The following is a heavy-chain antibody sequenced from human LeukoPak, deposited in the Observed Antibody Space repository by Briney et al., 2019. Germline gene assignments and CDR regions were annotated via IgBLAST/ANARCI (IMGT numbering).Heavy chain of an antibody. CDR3: ARGRRYEKYYDFWSGYAYHMDV. CDR2: IYYSGST. V-gene: IGHV4-59*01. D-gene: IGHD3-3*01. J-gene: IGHJ6*03. Sequence: SETLSLTCSVSGGSISSYYWSWIRQPPGKGLEWIGYIYYSGSTNYNPSLKSRVTISVDTSKNQFSLKLSSVTAADTAVYYCARGRRYEKYYDFWSGYAYHMDVWGKGTTVTVSS. CDR1: GGSISSYY.